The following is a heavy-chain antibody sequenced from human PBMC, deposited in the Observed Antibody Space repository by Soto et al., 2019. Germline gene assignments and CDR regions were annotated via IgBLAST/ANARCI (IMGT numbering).Heavy chain of an antibody. CDR3: AKEETVISHYYDYSGMDV. CDR2: ISGTGGIT. J-gene: IGHJ6*02. Sequence: EVQLLESGGGLVQPGGSLRLSCAASGFTFSSYAMNWVRQAPGKGLEWVSVISGTGGITYHADSVKGRFTISRDNSKNTLYLQMDSLRAEDTAVYFCAKEETVISHYYDYSGMDVWGQGTTVTVSS. CDR1: GFTFSSYA. D-gene: IGHD4-4*01. V-gene: IGHV3-23*01.